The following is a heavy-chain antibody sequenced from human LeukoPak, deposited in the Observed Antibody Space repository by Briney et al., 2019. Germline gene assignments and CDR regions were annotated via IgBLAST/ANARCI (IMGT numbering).Heavy chain of an antibody. V-gene: IGHV3-7*01. Sequence: GGSLRLSCAAPGFTFSSYWMSWVRQAPGKGLEWVANIKQDGSEEYYVDSVKGRFTISRDNAKNSLYLQMNSLRAEDTAVYYCARDSLWFGELNNYWGQGTLVTVSS. D-gene: IGHD3-10*01. CDR3: ARDSLWFGELNNY. CDR2: IKQDGSEE. CDR1: GFTFSSYW. J-gene: IGHJ4*02.